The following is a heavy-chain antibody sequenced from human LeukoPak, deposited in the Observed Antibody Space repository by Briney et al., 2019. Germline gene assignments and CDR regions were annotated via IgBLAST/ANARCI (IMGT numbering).Heavy chain of an antibody. D-gene: IGHD1-14*01. V-gene: IGHV3-30*04. CDR3: ARGTVGTCDY. Sequence: GESLRLSCEASGFTFSTYPMHWVRQAPDKGLEWVAVISYDGSNKYYADSVKGRFTISRDNSKNTLYLQMNSLRAEDTAVYYCARGTVGTCDYWGQGTLVTVSS. CDR2: ISYDGSNK. J-gene: IGHJ4*02. CDR1: GFTFSTYP.